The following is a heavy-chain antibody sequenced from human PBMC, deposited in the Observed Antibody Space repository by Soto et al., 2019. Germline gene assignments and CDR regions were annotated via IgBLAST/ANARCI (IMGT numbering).Heavy chain of an antibody. V-gene: IGHV3-7*01. Sequence: EVQLVESGGGLVQPRGSLRLSCAASGFTFSSYWMSWVRQAPGKGLEWVANIKRDGSEKYYVDSVKGRFTISRDNAKNSLYLQMNSLRAEDTAVYYCAPPGGPHFDYWGQGTLVTVSS. D-gene: IGHD1-26*01. J-gene: IGHJ4*02. CDR3: APPGGPHFDY. CDR2: IKRDGSEK. CDR1: GFTFSSYW.